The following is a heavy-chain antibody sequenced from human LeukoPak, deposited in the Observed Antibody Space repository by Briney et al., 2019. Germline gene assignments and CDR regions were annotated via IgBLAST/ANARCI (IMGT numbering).Heavy chain of an antibody. CDR3: VRQRGDSGGVNWLDP. J-gene: IGHJ5*02. CDR2: IYPDDSDT. Sequence: GESLKISCKAFGYSFTTYWIGWVRQMPGEGLEWMGVIYPDDSDTRYSPSFQGHVTISVDKSITTAYLQWSSLKASDSAMYYCVRQRGDSGGVNWLDPWGQGTLVTVSS. V-gene: IGHV5-51*01. D-gene: IGHD3-10*01. CDR1: GYSFTTYW.